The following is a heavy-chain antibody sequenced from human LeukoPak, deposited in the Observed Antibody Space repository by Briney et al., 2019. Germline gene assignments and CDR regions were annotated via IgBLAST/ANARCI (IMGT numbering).Heavy chain of an antibody. Sequence: GGSLRLSCAASGFTFSSYWMSWVRQAPGKGLEWVANIKQDGSEKYYVDSVKGRFTISRDNAKNSLYLQMNSLRAEDTAVYYCAREKVLPRVAAIDLFDYWGQGTLVTVSS. D-gene: IGHD2-15*01. CDR2: IKQDGSEK. CDR1: GFTFSSYW. J-gene: IGHJ4*02. CDR3: AREKVLPRVAAIDLFDY. V-gene: IGHV3-7*01.